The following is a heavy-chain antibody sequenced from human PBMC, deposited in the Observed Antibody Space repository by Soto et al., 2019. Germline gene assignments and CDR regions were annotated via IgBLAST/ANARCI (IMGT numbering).Heavy chain of an antibody. D-gene: IGHD6-6*01. J-gene: IGHJ5*02. CDR1: GGSMSSHS. CDR3: ARDLGYSSSSLGWFDP. V-gene: IGHV4-59*11. Sequence: SETLSLTCTVSGGSMSSHSWSWIRQPPGKGLEWIGCMHYSGGTNYNPSLKSRVTMSVDTSKNQFSLKLSSVSAADTAMYYCARDLGYSSSSLGWFDPWGQGTLV. CDR2: MHYSGGT.